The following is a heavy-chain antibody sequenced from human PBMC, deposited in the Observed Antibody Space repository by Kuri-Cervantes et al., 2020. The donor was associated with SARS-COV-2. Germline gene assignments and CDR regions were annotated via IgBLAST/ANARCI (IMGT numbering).Heavy chain of an antibody. CDR3: ASSPTTGVTPDYYNKDV. CDR1: GYTYSSYA. V-gene: IGHV1-69*13. CDR2: IIPIFGTA. J-gene: IGHJ6*03. Sequence: SVKVSCKTCGYTYSSYAISWVRQAPGQGLEWMGGIIPIFGTANYAQKFQGRVTITADESTSTAYMKRSSLRSEDTAVYYCASSPTTGVTPDYYNKDVWGKGSTVTVSS. D-gene: IGHD4-23*01.